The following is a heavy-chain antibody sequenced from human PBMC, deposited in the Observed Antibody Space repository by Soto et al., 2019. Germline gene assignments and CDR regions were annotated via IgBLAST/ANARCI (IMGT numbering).Heavy chain of an antibody. J-gene: IGHJ6*02. CDR1: GGSISSSNW. V-gene: IGHV4-4*02. CDR2: IYHSGST. Sequence: PSETLSLTCAVSGGSISSSNWWSWVRQPPGKGLEWIGEIYHSGSTNYNPSLKSRVTISVDKSKNQFSLTLSSVTAADTAVYYCARVRSSGWAHYYYYYGMDVWGQGTTVTVSS. CDR3: ARVRSSGWAHYYYYYGMDV. D-gene: IGHD6-19*01.